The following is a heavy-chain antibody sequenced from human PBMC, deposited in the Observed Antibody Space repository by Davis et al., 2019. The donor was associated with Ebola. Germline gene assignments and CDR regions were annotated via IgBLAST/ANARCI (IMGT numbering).Heavy chain of an antibody. CDR1: GFTFSSYA. Sequence: GGSLRLSCSASGFTFSSYAMHWVRQAPGKGLEYVSAISSNGGSTYYADSVKGRFTISRDNSKNTLYLQMSSLRAEDTAVYYCVKANYDFWSGYFTYFDYWGQGTLVTVSS. CDR3: VKANYDFWSGYFTYFDY. D-gene: IGHD3-3*01. CDR2: ISSNGGST. V-gene: IGHV3-64D*06. J-gene: IGHJ4*02.